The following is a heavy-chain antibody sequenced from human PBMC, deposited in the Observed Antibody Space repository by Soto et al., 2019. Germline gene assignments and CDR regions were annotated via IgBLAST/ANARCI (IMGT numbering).Heavy chain of an antibody. Sequence: GSLRLSCAASGFTFSSYSMNWVRQAPGKGLEWVSSISSSSSYIYYADSVKGRFTISRDNAKNSLYLQMNSLRAEDTAVYYCARDPTTYYYDSSGYFGWFDPWGQGTLVTVSS. D-gene: IGHD3-22*01. CDR3: ARDPTTYYYDSSGYFGWFDP. V-gene: IGHV3-21*01. J-gene: IGHJ5*02. CDR1: GFTFSSYS. CDR2: ISSSSSYI.